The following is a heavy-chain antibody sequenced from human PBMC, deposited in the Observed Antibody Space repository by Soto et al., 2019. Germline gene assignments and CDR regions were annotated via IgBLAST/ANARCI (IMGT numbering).Heavy chain of an antibody. J-gene: IGHJ4*02. CDR3: ARAQGRSYYGSGSGYY. V-gene: IGHV1-46*03. D-gene: IGHD3-10*01. Sequence: GASVKVSCKASGYTFTSYYMHWARQAPGQGLEWMGIINPSGGSTSYAQKFQGRVTMTRDTSTSTVYMELSSLRSEDTAVYYCARAQGRSYYGSGSGYYWGQGTLVTVSS. CDR2: INPSGGST. CDR1: GYTFTSYY.